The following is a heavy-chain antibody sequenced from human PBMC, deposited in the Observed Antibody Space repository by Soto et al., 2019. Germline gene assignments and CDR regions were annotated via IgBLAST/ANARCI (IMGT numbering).Heavy chain of an antibody. D-gene: IGHD3-10*01. CDR1: GFTFSSYA. Sequence: QVPLVESGGGVVQPGRSLRLSCAASGFTFSSYAMHWVRQAPGKGLEWVAVISYDGSNKYYADSVKGRFTISRDNSKNTLYLQMNSLRAEDTAVYYCAREYSVRGVRGFDYWGQGTLVTVSS. CDR3: AREYSVRGVRGFDY. V-gene: IGHV3-30-3*01. CDR2: ISYDGSNK. J-gene: IGHJ4*02.